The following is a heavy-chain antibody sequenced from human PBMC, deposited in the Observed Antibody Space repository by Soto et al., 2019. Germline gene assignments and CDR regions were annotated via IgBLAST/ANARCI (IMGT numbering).Heavy chain of an antibody. Sequence: EVQLVESGGGLVQPGRSLRLSCAASGFTFDDYAMHWVRQAPGKGLEWVSGISWNSRSIGYADSVKGRFTISRDNAKNSLYLQMNSLGAEDTALYYCAKGGQLLTEGGGYWGQGTLVTVSS. J-gene: IGHJ4*02. CDR2: ISWNSRSI. D-gene: IGHD2-2*01. CDR1: GFTFDDYA. CDR3: AKGGQLLTEGGGY. V-gene: IGHV3-9*01.